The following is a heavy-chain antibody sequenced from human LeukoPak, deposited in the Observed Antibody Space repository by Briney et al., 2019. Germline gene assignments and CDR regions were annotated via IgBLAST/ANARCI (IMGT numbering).Heavy chain of an antibody. D-gene: IGHD6-13*01. CDR1: GLSFSSYN. Sequence: GGSLRLSCTASGLSFSSYNMNWVRQAPGKGPEWVAYITANNTTKYYADSVKGRFTISRDNAKKSLFLQMNSLRAEDTAVYYCAAASAFSSSWRFGGQGTVVTVSA. V-gene: IGHV3-48*01. CDR3: AAASAFSSSWRF. J-gene: IGHJ4*02. CDR2: ITANNTTK.